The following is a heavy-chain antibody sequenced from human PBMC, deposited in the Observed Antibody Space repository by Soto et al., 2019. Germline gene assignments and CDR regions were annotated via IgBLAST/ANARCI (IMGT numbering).Heavy chain of an antibody. CDR1: GFSLSTSGVG. CDR3: ADIVSGGYNSGWYGFYYGS. D-gene: IGHD6-19*01. Sequence: QITLKESGPPLVKPTQTLTLTCTFSGFSLSTSGVGVGWIRQPPGKALEWLALIYWDDDKRYNPSLMSGLTITKDTSKNQVVLTMTNMDPVDTATYFCADIVSGGYNSGWYGFYYGSWGQGTLVTVSS. J-gene: IGHJ4*02. V-gene: IGHV2-5*02. CDR2: IYWDDDK.